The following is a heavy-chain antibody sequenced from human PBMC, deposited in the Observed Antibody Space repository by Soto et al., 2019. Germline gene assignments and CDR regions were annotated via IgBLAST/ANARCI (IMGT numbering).Heavy chain of an antibody. CDR3: ASCPQNCITSSPRCLFFDY. CDR1: GGSISSSSYY. V-gene: IGHV4-39*01. D-gene: IGHD3-10*01. J-gene: IGHJ4*02. Sequence: SETLSLTCTVSGGSISSSSYYWGWIRQPPGKGLEWIGSIYYSGSTYYNPSLKSRVTISVDTSKNQFSLKLSSVTAADTAVYYCASCPQNCITSSPRCLFFDYWGQGTLVTVSS. CDR2: IYYSGST.